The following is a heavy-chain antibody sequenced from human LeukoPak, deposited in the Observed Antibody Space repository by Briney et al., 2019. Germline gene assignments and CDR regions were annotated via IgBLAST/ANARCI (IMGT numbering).Heavy chain of an antibody. CDR1: GYTVTVYY. D-gene: IGHD4-17*01. CDR2: INPNSGGT. CDR3: ARGYYGDYSAGYYFDY. J-gene: IGHJ4*02. Sequence: ASVNVSCKASGYTVTVYYMHWVRQAPGQGLEWMGRINPNSGGTNYAQKFQGRVTMTRDTSISTAYMELSRLRSDDTAVYYCARGYYGDYSAGYYFDYWGQGTLVTVSS. V-gene: IGHV1-2*06.